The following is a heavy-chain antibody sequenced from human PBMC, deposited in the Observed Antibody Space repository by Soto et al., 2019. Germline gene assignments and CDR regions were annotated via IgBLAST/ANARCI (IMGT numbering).Heavy chain of an antibody. J-gene: IGHJ4*02. Sequence: QVQLVQSGAEVKKPGSSVKVSCKASGGTFSSYAISWVRQAPGQGLEWMGGIIPIFGTANYAQKFQGRVTITADESTSTAYMELSSLRSEDTTVYYWARGYDNCSGGSCYLSDDYWGQGTLVTVSS. V-gene: IGHV1-69*01. CDR2: IIPIFGTA. CDR1: GGTFSSYA. CDR3: ARGYDNCSGGSCYLSDDY. D-gene: IGHD2-15*01.